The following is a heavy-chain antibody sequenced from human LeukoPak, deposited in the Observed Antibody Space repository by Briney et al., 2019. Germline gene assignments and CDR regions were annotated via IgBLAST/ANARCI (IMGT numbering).Heavy chain of an antibody. CDR3: AKESDYAYNWFDP. CDR2: ISNSGGTT. V-gene: IGHV3-23*01. CDR1: GFIFSNYA. D-gene: IGHD4-17*01. J-gene: IGHJ5*02. Sequence: PGGSLRLSCAASGFIFSNYAMSWVRQAPGKGLEWVSTISNSGGTTYYAESVKGRFTISRDNSKNTLYLQMNTLRAEDTAIYYCAKESDYAYNWFDPWGQGTLVTVSS.